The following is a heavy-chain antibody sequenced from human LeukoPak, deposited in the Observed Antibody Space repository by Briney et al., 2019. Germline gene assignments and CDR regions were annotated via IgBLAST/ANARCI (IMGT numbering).Heavy chain of an antibody. D-gene: IGHD3-22*01. J-gene: IGHJ4*02. CDR3: ATPYYDDSSGYYDY. CDR1: GGTFSSYA. CDR2: IIPIFGTA. V-gene: IGHV1-69*13. Sequence: ASVKVSCKASGGTFSSYAISWVRQAPGQGLEWMGGIIPIFGTANYAQKFQGRVTITADESTSTAYMELSSLRSEDTAVYYCATPYYDDSSGYYDYWGQGTLVTVSS.